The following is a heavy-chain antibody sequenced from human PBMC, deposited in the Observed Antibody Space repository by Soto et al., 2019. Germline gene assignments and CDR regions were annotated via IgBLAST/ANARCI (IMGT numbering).Heavy chain of an antibody. CDR1: GFTFSNAW. CDR2: IKSKTDGGTT. J-gene: IGHJ5*02. D-gene: IGHD2-15*01. CDR3: SRVDCSGGSCSFWFDP. V-gene: IGHV3-15*07. Sequence: GGSLRLSCAASGFTFSNAWMNWVRQAPGKGLEWVGRIKSKTDGGTTDYAAPVKGRFTISRDDSKNTLYLQMNSLKTEDTAVYYCSRVDCSGGSCSFWFDPWGQGTLVTVSS.